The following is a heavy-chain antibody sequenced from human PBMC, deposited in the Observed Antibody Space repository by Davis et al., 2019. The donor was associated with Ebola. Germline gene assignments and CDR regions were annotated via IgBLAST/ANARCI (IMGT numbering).Heavy chain of an antibody. D-gene: IGHD3-22*01. Sequence: PSETLSLTCSVSGDSVSSYYWSWIRQPPGKGLEWIGYTHYSGSINFNPSLKSRVTISVDTSKNQFSLRLRSVIPADTAVYYCARGPSDYYDTSGHLLLGAFDIWGQGTMVTVSS. J-gene: IGHJ3*02. CDR3: ARGPSDYYDTSGHLLLGAFDI. CDR1: GDSVSSYY. CDR2: THYSGSI. V-gene: IGHV4-59*02.